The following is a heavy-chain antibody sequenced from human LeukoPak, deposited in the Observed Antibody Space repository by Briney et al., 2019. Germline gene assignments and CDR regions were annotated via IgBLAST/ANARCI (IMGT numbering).Heavy chain of an antibody. Sequence: SETLSLTRTVSGGSISGGYWSWIRQPPGRGLEWIGYVYTSGSTNYNPSLRSRVTISVDTSKSQFALKLSSVTAADTAVYYCAKSYFDYSTYYSYYFNLWGQGALVSVSS. J-gene: IGHJ4*02. CDR1: GGSISGGY. CDR3: AKSYFDYSTYYSYYFNL. CDR2: VYTSGST. D-gene: IGHD4-11*01. V-gene: IGHV4-4*09.